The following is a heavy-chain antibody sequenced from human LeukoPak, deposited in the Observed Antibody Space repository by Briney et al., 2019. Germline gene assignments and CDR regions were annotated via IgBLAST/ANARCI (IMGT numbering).Heavy chain of an antibody. V-gene: IGHV3-23*01. J-gene: IGHJ2*01. CDR1: GFTFSTYA. CDR3: AKDRGFGESHYRYFDL. CDR2: ISDSGGST. D-gene: IGHD3-10*01. Sequence: GGSLRLSCAASGFTFSTYAMNWVRQAPGKGLEWVSIISDSGGSTYYADSVQGRFTISRDNSKNTLYLQMNSLRAEDTAVYYCAKDRGFGESHYRYFDLWGRGTLVTVSS.